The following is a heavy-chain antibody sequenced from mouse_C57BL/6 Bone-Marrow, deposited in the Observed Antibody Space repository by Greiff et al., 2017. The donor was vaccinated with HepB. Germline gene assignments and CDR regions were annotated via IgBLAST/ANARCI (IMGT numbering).Heavy chain of an antibody. CDR2: INPNNGGT. J-gene: IGHJ3*01. CDR1: GYTFTDYY. D-gene: IGHD2-2*01. CDR3: ARGYDVPWFAY. V-gene: IGHV1-26*01. Sequence: VQLQQSGPELVKPGASVKISCKASGYTFTDYYMNWVKQSLGKSLEWIGDINPNNGGTSYNQKFKGKATLTVDKSSSTAYMELRSLTSEDSAGYYCARGYDVPWFAYWGQGTLVTVSA.